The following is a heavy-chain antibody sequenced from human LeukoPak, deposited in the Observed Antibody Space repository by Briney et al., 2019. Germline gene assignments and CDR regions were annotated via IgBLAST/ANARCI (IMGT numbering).Heavy chain of an antibody. J-gene: IGHJ3*02. CDR3: ARHGVGSDSSGYPLIAFDI. Sequence: SETLSLTCTVSGGSISSSSYYWGWIRQPPGKGLEWIGSIYYSGSTYYNPSLKSRVTISVDTSKTQFSLTLSSVTAADTAVYSCARHGVGSDSSGYPLIAFDIWGQGTMVTVSS. V-gene: IGHV4-39*01. CDR1: GGSISSSSYY. CDR2: IYYSGST. D-gene: IGHD3-22*01.